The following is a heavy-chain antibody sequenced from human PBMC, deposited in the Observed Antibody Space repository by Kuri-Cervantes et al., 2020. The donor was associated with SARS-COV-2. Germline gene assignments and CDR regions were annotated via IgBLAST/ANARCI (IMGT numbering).Heavy chain of an antibody. CDR2: IYHSGGT. CDR3: ARDIHDYDFWSISP. D-gene: IGHD3-3*01. Sequence: SETLSLTCTVSGYSISSGYYWGWIRQPPGKGLEWIGSIYHSGGTYYNPSLKSRVTISVDTSKNQFSLKLSSVTAADTAVYYCARDIHDYDFWSISPWGQGTLVTVSS. V-gene: IGHV4-38-2*02. J-gene: IGHJ5*02. CDR1: GYSISSGYY.